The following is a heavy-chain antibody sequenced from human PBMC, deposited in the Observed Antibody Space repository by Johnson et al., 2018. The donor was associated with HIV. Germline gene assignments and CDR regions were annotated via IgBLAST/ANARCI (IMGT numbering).Heavy chain of an antibody. CDR1: GFTFSSYG. J-gene: IGHJ3*02. D-gene: IGHD6-13*01. CDR2: ISSVGSNK. V-gene: IGHV3-30*19. CDR3: ARELGYSSSNDAFDI. Sequence: QMLLVESGGGVVQPGRSLRLSCAASGFTFSSYGMHWVRQAPGKGLEWVAVISSVGSNKYYADSVKGRLTISRDNSKNTLSLQMNSLRAEDTAVYYCARELGYSSSNDAFDIWGQGTMVTVSS.